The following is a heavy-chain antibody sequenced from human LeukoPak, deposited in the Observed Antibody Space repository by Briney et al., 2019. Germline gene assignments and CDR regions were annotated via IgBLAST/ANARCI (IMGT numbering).Heavy chain of an antibody. J-gene: IGHJ6*03. CDR2: ISSSTLKI. D-gene: IGHD2-15*01. V-gene: IGHV3-23*01. Sequence: PGGSLRLSCAASGFTFSKYAMTWVRQAPGKGLEWVSAISSSTLKIYYADSVKGRFTISRDNSKNTLYLQMNSLRAEDTAVYYCARDRGNGGRGRCYYMDVWGKGTTVTVSS. CDR1: GFTFSKYA. CDR3: ARDRGNGGRGRCYYMDV.